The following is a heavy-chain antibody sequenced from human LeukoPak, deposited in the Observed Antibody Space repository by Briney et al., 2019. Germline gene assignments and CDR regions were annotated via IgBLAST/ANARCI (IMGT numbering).Heavy chain of an antibody. CDR3: VRDLYRIVVVPRYFDY. V-gene: IGHV3-7*01. D-gene: IGHD3-22*01. Sequence: GRSVRLSCAASGFTVSSYWTSCVRQPPGGGLEWVAYIKQVGSDKYYTHSVNGRFTISRDNTKNSLYMQMNSLRAEDTAVYYCVRDLYRIVVVPRYFDYWGQGTLVTVSS. CDR2: IKQVGSDK. J-gene: IGHJ4*02. CDR1: GFTVSSYW.